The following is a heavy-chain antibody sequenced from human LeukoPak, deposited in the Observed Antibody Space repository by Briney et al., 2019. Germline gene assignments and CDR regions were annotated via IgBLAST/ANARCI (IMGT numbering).Heavy chain of an antibody. CDR2: INPNSGGT. Sequence: GASVKVSCKASGYTFTGYYMHWVRQAPGQGLEWMGWINPNSGGTNYAQKFQGWVTMTRDTSISTAYMELSRLRSDDTAVYYCARGAHIAARLSGPFDYWGQGTLVTVSS. J-gene: IGHJ4*02. CDR3: ARGAHIAARLSGPFDY. CDR1: GYTFTGYY. D-gene: IGHD6-6*01. V-gene: IGHV1-2*04.